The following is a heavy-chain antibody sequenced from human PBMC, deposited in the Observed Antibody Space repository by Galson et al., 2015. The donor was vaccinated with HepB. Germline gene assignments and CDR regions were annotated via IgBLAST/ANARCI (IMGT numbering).Heavy chain of an antibody. CDR2: INTHNGNT. V-gene: IGHV1-18*01. CDR3: ARDYVVTTNDFFDP. J-gene: IGHJ5*02. CDR1: GYRFANFG. Sequence: SVKVSCKASGYRFANFGISWVRQAPGQGLEWMGWINTHNGNTKYAQKFQHRVTMTTDTSTSTAYMELRNLRYDDTALYYCARDYVVTTNDFFDPWGQGTLVTVSS. D-gene: IGHD2-21*02.